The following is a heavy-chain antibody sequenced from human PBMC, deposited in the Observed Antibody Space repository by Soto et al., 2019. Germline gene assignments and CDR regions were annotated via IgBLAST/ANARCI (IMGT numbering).Heavy chain of an antibody. D-gene: IGHD3-10*01. Sequence: SETLSLTCTVSGGSISCYYWSWLRQPPGKGLEWLGYSYSSGSTNYNPSLKSRVSISLDTSKNQFSLKLTSVTAADTAVYYCTRGSHFYYFDYWGHGTLVTVSS. CDR1: GGSISCYY. J-gene: IGHJ4*01. V-gene: IGHV4-59*01. CDR2: SYSSGST. CDR3: TRGSHFYYFDY.